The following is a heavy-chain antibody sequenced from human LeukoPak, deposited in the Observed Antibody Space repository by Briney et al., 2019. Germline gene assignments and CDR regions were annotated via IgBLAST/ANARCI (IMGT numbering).Heavy chain of an antibody. CDR2: IYYSGST. CDR3: VAESYYYDSSDNY. V-gene: IGHV4-39*07. Sequence: SETLSLTCTVSGGSISSSSYYWGWIRQPPGKGLEWIGSIYYSGSTNYNPSLKSRVTISVDTSKNQFSLKLSSVTAADTAVYYCVAESYYYDSSDNYWGQGTLVTVSS. CDR1: GGSISSSSYY. J-gene: IGHJ4*02. D-gene: IGHD3-22*01.